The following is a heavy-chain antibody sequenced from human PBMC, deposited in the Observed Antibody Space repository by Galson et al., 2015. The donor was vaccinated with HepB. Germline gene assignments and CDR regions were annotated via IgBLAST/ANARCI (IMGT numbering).Heavy chain of an antibody. J-gene: IGHJ4*02. CDR3: AKEGIVVVVAARVPLR. V-gene: IGHV3-21*04. D-gene: IGHD2-15*01. CDR1: GFTFSSYS. Sequence: SLRLSCAASGFTFSSYSMNWVRQAPGKGLEWVSSISSSSSYIYYADSVKGRFTISRDNSKNTLYLQMNSLRAEDTAVYYCAKEGIVVVVAARVPLRWGQGTLVTVSS. CDR2: ISSSSSYI.